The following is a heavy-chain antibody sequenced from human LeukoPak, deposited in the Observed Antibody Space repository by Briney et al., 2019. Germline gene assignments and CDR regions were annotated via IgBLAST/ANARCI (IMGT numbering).Heavy chain of an antibody. Sequence: GGSLRLSCAASGFTFSSYAMSWVHQAPGKGLEWVSAISGSGGSTYYADSVKGRFTISRDNSKNTLYLQMNSLRAEDTAVYYCATGWGSGPLDDAFDIWGQGTMVTVSS. CDR1: GFTFSSYA. J-gene: IGHJ3*02. CDR2: ISGSGGST. V-gene: IGHV3-23*01. CDR3: ATGWGSGPLDDAFDI. D-gene: IGHD3-16*01.